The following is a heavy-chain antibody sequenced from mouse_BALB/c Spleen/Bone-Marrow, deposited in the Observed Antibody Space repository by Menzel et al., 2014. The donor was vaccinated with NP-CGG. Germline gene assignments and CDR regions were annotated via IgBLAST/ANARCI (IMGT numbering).Heavy chain of an antibody. Sequence: EVKLQESGAELVKPGASVKLSCTASGFNIKDTYMHWVKQRPEQGLEWIGRIDPANGNTKYDPKFQGKATITADTSSNTAYLQLSSLTSEDTAVYYCARILILRYWYFHVWGAGTTVTVSS. CDR3: ARILILRYWYFHV. CDR2: IDPANGNT. J-gene: IGHJ1*01. CDR1: GFNIKDTY. D-gene: IGHD1-1*01. V-gene: IGHV14-3*02.